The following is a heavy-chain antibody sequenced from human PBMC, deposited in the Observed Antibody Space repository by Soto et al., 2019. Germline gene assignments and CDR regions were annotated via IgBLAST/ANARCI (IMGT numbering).Heavy chain of an antibody. D-gene: IGHD4-17*01. CDR1: GGSISTDSHY. Sequence: QLQLQESGPGLVKPSDTLSLTCTVSGGSISTDSHYWGWIRQPPGKGLEWIGSVYYAGSTYKNPSLHSRLPXSXDXXQNHFSLKLNSVTAADTAVYYCARRTNYGDYSFDYWGQGTLVTVSS. V-gene: IGHV4-39*02. CDR3: ARRTNYGDYSFDY. CDR2: VYYAGST. J-gene: IGHJ4*02.